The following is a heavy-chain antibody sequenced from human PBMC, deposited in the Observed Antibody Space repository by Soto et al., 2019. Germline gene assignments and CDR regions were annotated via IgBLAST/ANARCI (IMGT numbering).Heavy chain of an antibody. CDR3: AKVRGSSGTIDY. CDR1: GFNFRSYA. CDR2: ISGSGGPS. J-gene: IGHJ4*01. D-gene: IGHD6-13*01. Sequence: DVELSESGGGLVQPGGSLRLSCAASGFNFRSYAMSWVRRAPGKGLEWVSAISGSGGPSYFADSVRGRFTISRDNSKTTLYRRLSSRKDEDKAEYFCAKVRGSSGTIDYWGHGTLGAVSS. V-gene: IGHV3-23*01.